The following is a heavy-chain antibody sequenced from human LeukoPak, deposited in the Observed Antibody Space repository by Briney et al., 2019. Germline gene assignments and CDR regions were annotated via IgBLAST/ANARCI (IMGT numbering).Heavy chain of an antibody. CDR1: GYTFTSNY. CDR3: ARGRHSYESSDYYYEGDAFDI. D-gene: IGHD3-22*01. CDR2: INPSGDST. V-gene: IGHV1-46*01. Sequence: GASVKVSCKAFGYTFTSNYMHWVRQAPGQGLEWMGIINPSGDSTSSAQTFQGRVTMTRDMSTSTVYMALSSLRTEDTAVYYCARGRHSYESSDYYYEGDAFDIWGQGTMVTVSS. J-gene: IGHJ3*02.